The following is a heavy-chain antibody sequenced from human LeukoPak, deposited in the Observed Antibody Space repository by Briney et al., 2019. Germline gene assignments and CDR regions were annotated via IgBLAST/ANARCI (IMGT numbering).Heavy chain of an antibody. CDR1: GFTFSIYG. Sequence: GGSLRLSCAASGFTFSIYGMHWVRQAPGKGLEWVAVIWYDGSNKYYADSVKGRFTISRDNSKNTLYLQMNSLRAEDTAVYYCARDVLRASRTMIGGKYYFDYWGQGTLVTVSS. CDR2: IWYDGSNK. V-gene: IGHV3-33*01. J-gene: IGHJ4*02. CDR3: ARDVLRASRTMIGGKYYFDY. D-gene: IGHD3-22*01.